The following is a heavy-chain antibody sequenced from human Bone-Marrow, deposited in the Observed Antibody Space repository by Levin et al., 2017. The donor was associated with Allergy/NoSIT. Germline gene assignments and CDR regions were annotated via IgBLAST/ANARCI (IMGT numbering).Heavy chain of an antibody. D-gene: IGHD2-15*01. CDR1: GFTFSSYG. CDR3: ARGSRYCSGGSCYSGGNWFDP. Sequence: GESLKISCAASGFTFSSYGMHWVRQAPGKGLEWVAVIWYDGSNKYYADSVKGRFTISRDNSKNTLYLQMNSLRAEDTAVYYCARGSRYCSGGSCYSGGNWFDPWGQGTLVTVSS. V-gene: IGHV3-33*01. CDR2: IWYDGSNK. J-gene: IGHJ5*02.